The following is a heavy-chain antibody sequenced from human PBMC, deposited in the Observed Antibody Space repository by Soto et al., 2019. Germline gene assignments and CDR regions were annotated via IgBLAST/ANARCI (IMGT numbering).Heavy chain of an antibody. Sequence: QVQLVQSGAEVRKPGSSVKVSCKTSGGLISKYSFNWVRQAPGQGLEWMGGVLPISGSTDHAPKFQGRLTITADRSTSTVYMELSRLRSDDTANYYCATIRVRGGPLRFEDGGQGMLISVSS. CDR2: VLPISGST. J-gene: IGHJ4*01. D-gene: IGHD5-12*01. CDR1: GGLISKYS. CDR3: ATIRVRGGPLRFED. V-gene: IGHV1-69*06.